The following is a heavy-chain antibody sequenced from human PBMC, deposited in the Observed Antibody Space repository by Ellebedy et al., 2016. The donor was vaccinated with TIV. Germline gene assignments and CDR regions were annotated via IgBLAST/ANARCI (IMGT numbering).Heavy chain of an antibody. CDR1: GYTFTSYD. D-gene: IGHD3-10*01. CDR2: MNPNSGNT. CDR3: ARVPFTYYYGSGSYGEYYYYYYGMDV. V-gene: IGHV1-8*01. J-gene: IGHJ6*02. Sequence: ASVKVSCXASGYTFTSYDINWVRQATGQGLEWMGWMNPNSGNTGYAQKFQGRVTMTRNTSISTAYMELSSLRSEDTAVYYCARVPFTYYYGSGSYGEYYYYYYGMDVWGQGTTVTVSS.